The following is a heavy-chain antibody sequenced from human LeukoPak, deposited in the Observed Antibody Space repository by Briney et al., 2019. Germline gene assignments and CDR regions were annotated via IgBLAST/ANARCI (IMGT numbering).Heavy chain of an antibody. CDR1: GGTFSSYA. V-gene: IGHV1-69*05. Sequence: SVKVSCKASGGTFSSYAISWVRQAPGQGLEWMGGIIPIFGTANYAQKFQGRVTMTRDTSTSTVYMELSSLRSEDTAVYYCARGGSSGYYIRSDYWGQGTLVTVSS. D-gene: IGHD3-22*01. CDR3: ARGGSSGYYIRSDY. CDR2: IIPIFGTA. J-gene: IGHJ4*02.